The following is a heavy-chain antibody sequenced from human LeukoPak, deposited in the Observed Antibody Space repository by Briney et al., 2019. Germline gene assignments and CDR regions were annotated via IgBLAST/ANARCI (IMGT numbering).Heavy chain of an antibody. D-gene: IGHD1-26*01. Sequence: GGSLRLSCAASGFTFSDYYMSWIRQAPGKGLEWVSYISSSGSTIYYADSVKGRLTISRDNAKNSLYLQMNSLRAEDTAVYYCASLVGATVFDYWGQGTLVTVSS. CDR3: ASLVGATVFDY. CDR2: ISSSGSTI. J-gene: IGHJ4*02. V-gene: IGHV3-11*01. CDR1: GFTFSDYY.